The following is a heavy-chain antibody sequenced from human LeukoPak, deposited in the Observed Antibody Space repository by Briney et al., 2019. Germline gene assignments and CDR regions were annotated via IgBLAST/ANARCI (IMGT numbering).Heavy chain of an antibody. CDR2: IYTSGST. CDR3: EVAGADDAFDI. CDR1: GGSIYSGSYY. J-gene: IGHJ3*02. Sequence: PSETLSLTCTVSGGSIYSGSYYGSSIRQPAGKVRERIGHIYTSGSTNYIPSRTSRVTQSVDTSNNQYALKLSYVTAADTAVYYCEVAGADDAFDIWGQGTMVTVSS. D-gene: IGHD6-19*01. V-gene: IGHV4-61*09.